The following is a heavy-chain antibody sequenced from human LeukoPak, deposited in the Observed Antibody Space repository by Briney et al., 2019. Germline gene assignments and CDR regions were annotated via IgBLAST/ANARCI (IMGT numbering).Heavy chain of an antibody. V-gene: IGHV1-2*06. D-gene: IGHD6-19*01. J-gene: IGHJ4*02. Sequence: ASVKVPCKASGYTFIDYYIHWVRQAPGQGLEWMGRIHPNSAATEYAENFQGRVTMTRDTSISTAYMELSRVTSDDTAVYYCARGADSSGISDFDYWGQGTLVTVSS. CDR2: IHPNSAAT. CDR1: GYTFIDYY. CDR3: ARGADSSGISDFDY.